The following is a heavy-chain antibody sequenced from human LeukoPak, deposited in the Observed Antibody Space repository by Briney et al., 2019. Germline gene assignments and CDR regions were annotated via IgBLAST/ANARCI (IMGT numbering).Heavy chain of an antibody. CDR2: IYTSGNT. CDR3: ERGGNVDTAMVRD. J-gene: IGHJ4*02. CDR1: GGSISSYY. Sequence: PSETLSLTCTVSGGSISSYYWSWIRQPAGKGLEWIGRIYTSGNTNYNPSLKSRVTVSVDTSKNQFSLKLSSVTAADTAVYYCERGGNVDTAMVRDWGQGTLVTASS. D-gene: IGHD5-18*01. V-gene: IGHV4-4*07.